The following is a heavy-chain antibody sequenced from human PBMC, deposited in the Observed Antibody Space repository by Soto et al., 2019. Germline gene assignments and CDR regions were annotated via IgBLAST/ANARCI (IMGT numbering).Heavy chain of an antibody. J-gene: IGHJ5*02. V-gene: IGHV4-34*01. D-gene: IGHD6-25*01. CDR2: VDHWGTN. CDR3: ARGRDAAMRDTGNWFDP. CDR1: GGSFSDYC. Sequence: QVQLQQWGAGLLKPSETLSLTCTVYGGSFSDYCWSWIRQPPGKGLEWIGEVDHWGTNFFNPSLKSRVPISIDTSTNQFSLNLRSVTAADTAVYYCARGRDAAMRDTGNWFDPWGQGTLVTVSS.